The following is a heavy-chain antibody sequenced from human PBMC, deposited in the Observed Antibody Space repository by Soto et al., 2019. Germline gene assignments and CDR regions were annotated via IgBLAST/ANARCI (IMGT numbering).Heavy chain of an antibody. Sequence: SETLSLTCNVSGGSISNFHLSWIRQPPGKGLEWIGYIYYSGNYYNPSLTSRVSMSLDKSKNQFSLHLKSVTAADTALYFCALGGYNYGRPFDFWGQGTRVTVSS. V-gene: IGHV4-59*01. CDR1: GGSISNFH. D-gene: IGHD5-18*01. J-gene: IGHJ4*02. CDR3: ALGGYNYGRPFDF. CDR2: IYYSGN.